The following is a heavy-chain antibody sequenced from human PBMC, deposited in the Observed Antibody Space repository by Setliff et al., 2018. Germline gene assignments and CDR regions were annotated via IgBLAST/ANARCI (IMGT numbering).Heavy chain of an antibody. CDR1: GASIGSGSHY. Sequence: SETLSLTCTVSGASIGSGSHYWSWIRQSAERGLEWIGHIYTSGTTDYSPSFNSRVSISADTSKNLVSLKLHSVTAADTAVYYCAREYVVISFVANTHSHYGMDVWGQGTTVTVSS. D-gene: IGHD3-16*01. V-gene: IGHV4-61*09. CDR3: AREYVVISFVANTHSHYGMDV. CDR2: IYTSGTT. J-gene: IGHJ6*02.